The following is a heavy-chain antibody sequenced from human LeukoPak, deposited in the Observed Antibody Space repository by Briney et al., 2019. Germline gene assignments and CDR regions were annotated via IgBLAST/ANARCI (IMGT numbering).Heavy chain of an antibody. D-gene: IGHD2-2*01. J-gene: IGHJ4*02. CDR1: GFTFSSYA. CDR3: AKGENKGYCSSTSCYANFDY. CDR2: ISGSGGST. Sequence: GGSLRLSCAASGFTFSSYAMSWVRQTPGKGLEWVSAISGSGGSTYYADSVKGRFTISRDNSKNTLYLQMNSLRAEDTAVYYCAKGENKGYCSSTSCYANFDYWGQGTLVTVSS. V-gene: IGHV3-23*01.